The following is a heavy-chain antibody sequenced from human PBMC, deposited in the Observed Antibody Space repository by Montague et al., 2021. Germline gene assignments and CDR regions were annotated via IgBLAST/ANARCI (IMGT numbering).Heavy chain of an antibody. CDR3: AVTNPYYYYGMDV. D-gene: IGHD1-14*01. CDR1: GAPTSDYY. J-gene: IGHJ6*02. CDR2: IYYSRRT. Sequence: SETLSLTCSVSGAPTSDYYWSWIRQPPGKGLEWIGYIYYSRRTNYNPSLKSRVTISVDTSKNQFSLKLSSVTAADTAFYYCAVTNPYYYYGMDVWGQGTTVTVSS. V-gene: IGHV4-59*01.